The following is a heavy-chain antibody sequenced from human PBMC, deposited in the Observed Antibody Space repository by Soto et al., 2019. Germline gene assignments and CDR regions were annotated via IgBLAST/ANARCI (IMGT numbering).Heavy chain of an antibody. J-gene: IGHJ6*02. Sequence: QVQLVQSGAEVKKPGASVKVSCKASGYTFTSYDINWVRQATRQGLEWMGWMNPNSGNTGYAQKFQGRVTMTRNTSVSTAYMELRSLISEDTAVSYCALDPVTTYGMGVWGRGTTGNVSS. CDR3: ALDPVTTYGMGV. V-gene: IGHV1-8*01. D-gene: IGHD4-17*01. CDR2: MNPNSGNT. CDR1: GYTFTSYD.